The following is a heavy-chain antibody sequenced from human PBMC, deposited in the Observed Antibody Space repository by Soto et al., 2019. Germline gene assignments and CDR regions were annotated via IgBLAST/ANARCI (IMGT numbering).Heavy chain of an antibody. CDR1: GGTFSSYA. J-gene: IGHJ5*02. CDR3: ARGPEYDFWSARGPRGWFDP. CDR2: IIPIFGAA. V-gene: IGHV1-69*05. D-gene: IGHD3-3*01. Sequence: WASVKVSCKASGGTFSSYAISWVRQAPGQGLEWMGGIIPIFGAANYAQKFQGRVTMTTDTSTSTAYMELRSLRSDDTAVYYCARGPEYDFWSARGPRGWFDPWGQGTLVTVSS.